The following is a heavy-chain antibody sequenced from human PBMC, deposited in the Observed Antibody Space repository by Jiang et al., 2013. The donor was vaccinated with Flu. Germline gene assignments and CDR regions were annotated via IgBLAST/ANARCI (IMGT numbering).Heavy chain of an antibody. CDR2: ISSSGSTI. J-gene: IGHJ4*02. CDR3: ARDSKLGRFGELLLSYYFDY. D-gene: IGHD3-10*01. V-gene: IGHV3-11*04. Sequence: FSDYYMSWIRQAPGKGLEWVSYISSSGSTIYYADSVKGRFTISRDNAKNSLYLQMNSLRAEDTAVYYCARDSKLGRFGELLLSYYFDYWGQGTLVTVSS. CDR1: FSDYY.